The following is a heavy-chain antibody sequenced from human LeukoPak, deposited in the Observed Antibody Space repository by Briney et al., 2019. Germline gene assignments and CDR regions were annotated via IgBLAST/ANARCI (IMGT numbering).Heavy chain of an antibody. D-gene: IGHD2-8*01. J-gene: IGHJ6*02. CDR2: ISSNGGST. Sequence: TGGSLRLSCSASGFTFSSYAMHWVRQAPGKGLEYVSGISSNGGSTYYADSVKGRFTVSRDNSKNTLYLQMSSLRAEDTAVYFCARELMGFYYYGMDIWGQGTTVTVSS. V-gene: IGHV3-64D*06. CDR1: GFTFSSYA. CDR3: ARELMGFYYYGMDI.